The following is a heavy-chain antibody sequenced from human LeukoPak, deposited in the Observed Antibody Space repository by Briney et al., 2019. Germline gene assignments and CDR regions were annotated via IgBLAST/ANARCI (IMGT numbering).Heavy chain of an antibody. J-gene: IGHJ4*02. Sequence: SETLSLTCIVSGGTIRSYYWSWIRQPPGKGLEWIANIYYSGSTSYNPSLKSRVTISVDTSKNQFSLKLSSVTAADTAIYYCATKGTGTYSPFDSWGQGTPVTVSS. D-gene: IGHD1-26*01. CDR2: IYYSGST. CDR3: ATKGTGTYSPFDS. V-gene: IGHV4-59*01. CDR1: GGTIRSYY.